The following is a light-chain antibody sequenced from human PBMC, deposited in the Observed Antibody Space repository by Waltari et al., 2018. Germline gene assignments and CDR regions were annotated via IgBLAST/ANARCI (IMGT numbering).Light chain of an antibody. Sequence: SYELTQPPSVSVSPGQTASITCSGDKLGDKYACWYQQKPGQSPVLVIYQDSKRPSGIPGRFSGSNSGNTATLTISGTQAMDEADYYCQAWDSSTAVFGTVTKVTVL. J-gene: IGLJ1*01. CDR3: QAWDSSTAV. CDR2: QDS. V-gene: IGLV3-1*01. CDR1: KLGDKY.